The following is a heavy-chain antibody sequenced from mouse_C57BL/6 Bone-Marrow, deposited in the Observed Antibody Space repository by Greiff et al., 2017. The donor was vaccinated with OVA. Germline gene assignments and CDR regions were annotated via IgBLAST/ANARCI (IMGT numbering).Heavy chain of an antibody. CDR2: IWRGGST. CDR1: GFSLTSYG. D-gene: IGHD1-1*01. Sequence: QVQLKQSGPGLVQPSQSLSITCTVSGFSLTSYGVHWVRQSPGKGLEWLGVIWRGGSTDYNAALMSRLSITKDNSKSQFFFKMNSLQADYTAIYYCASLLRRGLWFAYWGQGTLVTVSA. CDR3: ASLLRRGLWFAY. V-gene: IGHV2-5*01. J-gene: IGHJ3*01.